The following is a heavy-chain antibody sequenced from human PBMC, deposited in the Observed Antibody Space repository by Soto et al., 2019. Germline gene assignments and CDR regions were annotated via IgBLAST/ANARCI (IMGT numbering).Heavy chain of an antibody. Sequence: GGSLRLSCAASGFTFSSYAMSWVRQAPGKGLEWVSAISGSGGSTYYADSVKGRFTISRDNSKNTLYLQMNSLRAKDTAVYYCAKCGGYDWGAFDIWGQGTMVTVSS. V-gene: IGHV3-23*01. D-gene: IGHD5-12*01. CDR1: GFTFSSYA. CDR3: AKCGGYDWGAFDI. CDR2: ISGSGGST. J-gene: IGHJ3*02.